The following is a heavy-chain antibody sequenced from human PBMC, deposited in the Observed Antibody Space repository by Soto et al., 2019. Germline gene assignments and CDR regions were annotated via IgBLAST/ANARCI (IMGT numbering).Heavy chain of an antibody. V-gene: IGHV3-66*01. CDR1: GFTVRNNN. CDR3: ARGPITVAGAPLGGDY. Sequence: EVHLVASGGGLVQPGGSLRPPGVASGFTVRNNNRTGVRQPPGKGLKWVSLIYSTGSTYYADSVKGRFTISRDHSKNTLYLQMNSLRAEDTAVYYCARGPITVAGAPLGGDYWGQGTLVTVSS. CDR2: IYSTGST. J-gene: IGHJ4*02. D-gene: IGHD6-19*01.